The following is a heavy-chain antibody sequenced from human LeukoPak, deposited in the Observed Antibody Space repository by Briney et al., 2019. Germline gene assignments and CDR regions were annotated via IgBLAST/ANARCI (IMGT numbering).Heavy chain of an antibody. CDR2: IYSSGST. J-gene: IGHJ3*02. CDR3: AKSNGYGLVDI. CDR1: GGSINNYY. Sequence: SETLSLTCTVSGGSINNYYWTWIRQPAGKGLEWIGRIYSSGSTNYNPSLKSRVTISLDTSRNQFSLKLNSVTAADTAVYYCAKSNGYGLVDIWGQGTMVTVSS. V-gene: IGHV4-4*07. D-gene: IGHD3-10*01.